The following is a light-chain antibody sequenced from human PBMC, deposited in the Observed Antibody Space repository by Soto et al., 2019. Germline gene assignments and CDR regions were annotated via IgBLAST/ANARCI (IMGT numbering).Light chain of an antibody. CDR2: GAY. J-gene: IGKJ1*01. CDR1: QSIRNY. V-gene: IGKV1-5*01. CDR3: QHHNSYSQT. Sequence: DIQMTQSPPTLSASVGDRVNITCRASQSIRNYLAWYQQMPGKAPKLLTYGAYNLQSGVPSRFSGSGSGTEFTLTISSLQPDDFATYFCQHHNSYSQTFGQGTKVEIK.